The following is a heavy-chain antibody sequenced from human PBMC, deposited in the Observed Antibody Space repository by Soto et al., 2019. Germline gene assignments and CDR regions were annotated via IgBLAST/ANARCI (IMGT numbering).Heavy chain of an antibody. CDR1: GYTFTSYG. J-gene: IGHJ4*02. Sequence: ASVKVSCKASGYTFTSYGSTGVRQAPGQGLEWMGWISGYNGDTNYAQKFQGRVTLTTDTSTSTGYLEVMTLRPDDTAVYYCASDRSYHDLDYLGLGTLVTVSS. CDR3: ASDRSYHDLDY. CDR2: ISGYNGDT. V-gene: IGHV1-18*01. D-gene: IGHD2-2*01.